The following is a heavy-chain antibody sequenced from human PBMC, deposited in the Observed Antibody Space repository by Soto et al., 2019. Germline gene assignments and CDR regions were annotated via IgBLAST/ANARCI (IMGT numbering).Heavy chain of an antibody. CDR3: ARDKITSLFDY. J-gene: IGHJ4*02. CDR1: GDSITSNSYF. CDR2: IYYSGTT. D-gene: IGHD3-10*01. Sequence: SETLSLTCTVSGDSITSNSYFWAWIRQPPGKGLEWIGSIYYSGTTYYNPSLKSRVTISVDRSKNQFSLKLSSVTAADTAVYYCARDKITSLFDYWGQGTLVTVSS. V-gene: IGHV4-39*02.